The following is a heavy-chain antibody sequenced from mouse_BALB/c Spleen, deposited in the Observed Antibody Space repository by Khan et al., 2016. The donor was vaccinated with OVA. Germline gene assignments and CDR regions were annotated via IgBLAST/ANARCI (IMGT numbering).Heavy chain of an antibody. V-gene: IGHV14-1*02. CDR1: GFNIKDYY. Sequence: VQLKQSGAELVRPGALIKLSCTASGFNIKDYYMHWVQQRPEQGLEWIGWIDPENGNTIYDPKFQGQASIIADTSSNTAYLQLSSLTSEDTAVYYCARDGYSPWFAYWGQGTLVTVSA. CDR3: ARDGYSPWFAY. J-gene: IGHJ3*01. CDR2: IDPENGNT. D-gene: IGHD2-3*01.